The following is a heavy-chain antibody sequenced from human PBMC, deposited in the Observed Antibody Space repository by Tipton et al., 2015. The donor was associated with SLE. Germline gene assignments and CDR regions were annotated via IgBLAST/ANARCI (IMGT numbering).Heavy chain of an antibody. Sequence: SLRLSCAASGFTFSSYWMHWVRQVPGKGLVWVSRINSDESTTSYADSVKGRFTISRDNAKNTLYLQMNSLRAEDTAVYYCAREGISGYYDSSGYYGCGQGTLVTVSS. J-gene: IGHJ4*02. CDR3: AREGISGYYDSSGYYG. V-gene: IGHV3-74*01. D-gene: IGHD3-22*01. CDR1: GFTFSSYW. CDR2: INSDESTT.